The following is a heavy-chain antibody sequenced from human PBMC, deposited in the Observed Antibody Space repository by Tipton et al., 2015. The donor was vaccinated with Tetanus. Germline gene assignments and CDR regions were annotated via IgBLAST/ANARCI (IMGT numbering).Heavy chain of an antibody. CDR1: GGSISSGSFY. CDR3: ARYRARGARGWNSFDY. V-gene: IGHV4-31*03. J-gene: IGHJ4*02. Sequence: TLSLTCTVSGGSISSGSFYWSWIRQHPGKGLEWIGEIYYSGSTYYNPSLKSRVTISVDTSTNQFSLKLNSVTAADTAVYYCARYRARGARGWNSFDYWGQGALVTVSS. CDR2: IYYSGST. D-gene: IGHD1-26*01.